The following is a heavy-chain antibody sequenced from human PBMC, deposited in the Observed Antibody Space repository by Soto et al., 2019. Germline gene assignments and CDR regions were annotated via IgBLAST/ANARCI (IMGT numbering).Heavy chain of an antibody. CDR3: AKDLMMDY. J-gene: IGHJ4*02. D-gene: IGHD2-2*03. V-gene: IGHV3-23*01. CDR1: GFTFSSYD. CDR2: ISGSGGST. Sequence: GGSPRLSCAASGFTFSSYDMSLVRQAPGKGLEWVSAISGSGGSTYYADSVKGRFTISRDNSKNTLYLQMNSFRAEDTDVYYCAKDLMMDYWGQGTLVTVS.